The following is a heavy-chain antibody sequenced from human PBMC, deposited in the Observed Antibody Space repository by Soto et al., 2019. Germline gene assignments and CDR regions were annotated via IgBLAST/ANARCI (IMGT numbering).Heavy chain of an antibody. CDR3: ARMPKYYYDSIGYYTNNKNFYYYYGMDV. J-gene: IGHJ6*02. CDR2: MDLDDDK. Sequence: GSGTPLLTCALSLTLSCSFSGFSLRPPGMNVSWIRQPPGKAVERLALMDLDDDKYYSTSLKTRLNTSKDTSKTQVVLTMNNMDPVDTATYYCARMPKYYYDSIGYYTNNKNFYYYYGMDVWGQGTTVTVSS. CDR1: GFSLRPPGMN. D-gene: IGHD3-22*01. V-gene: IGHV2-70*01.